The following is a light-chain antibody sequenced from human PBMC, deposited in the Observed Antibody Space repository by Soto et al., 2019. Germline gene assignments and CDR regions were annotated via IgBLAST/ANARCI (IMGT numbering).Light chain of an antibody. V-gene: IGKV3-15*01. CDR1: QSVSSN. J-gene: IGKJ1*01. CDR3: QQYNNWPPEWT. Sequence: EIVITQSPATLSVSPGERATLSCRASQSVSSNLAWYQQKPGQAPRLLIYGASTRATGIPARFSGSGSGTEFTLTISSLQSEDFAVYYCQQYNNWPPEWTFGQGTKVEIK. CDR2: GAS.